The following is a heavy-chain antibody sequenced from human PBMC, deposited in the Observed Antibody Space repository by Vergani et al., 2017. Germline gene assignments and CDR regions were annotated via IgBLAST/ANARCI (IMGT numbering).Heavy chain of an antibody. Sequence: VQLVESGGGVVQPGRSLRLSCAASGFTFSSYWMHWVRQAPGKGLVWVSRINSDGSSTSYADSVKGRFTISRDNAKNTLYLQMNSLRAEDTAVYYCARVYYDSSGYDYWGQGTLVTVSS. CDR1: GFTFSSYW. V-gene: IGHV3-74*02. CDR2: INSDGSST. CDR3: ARVYYDSSGYDY. D-gene: IGHD3-22*01. J-gene: IGHJ4*02.